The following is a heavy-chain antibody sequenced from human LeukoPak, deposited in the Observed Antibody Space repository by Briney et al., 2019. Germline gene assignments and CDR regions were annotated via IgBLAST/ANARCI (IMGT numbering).Heavy chain of an antibody. D-gene: IGHD2-2*01. CDR1: GFTFSDYY. J-gene: IGHJ4*02. V-gene: IGHV3-7*04. Sequence: GGSLRLSCAASGFTFSDYYMSWIRQAPGKGLEWVANVKQDGSEKYYVDSVKGRFTISRDNAKNSLYLQMNSLRAEDTAVYYCARAICSSTSCYRAYYFDYWGQGTLVTVSS. CDR3: ARAICSSTSCYRAYYFDY. CDR2: VKQDGSEK.